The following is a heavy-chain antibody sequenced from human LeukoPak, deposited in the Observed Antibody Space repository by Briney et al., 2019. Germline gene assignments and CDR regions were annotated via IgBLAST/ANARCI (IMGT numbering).Heavy chain of an antibody. J-gene: IGHJ6*03. Sequence: SETLSLTCTVSGGSISSYYWGWIRQPPGKGLEWIGYIYYSGSTNYNPSLKSRVTISVDTSKNQFSLKLSSVTAADTAVYYCAIGLLDDLPYYDFWSGYYDYYYHYMDVWGKGTTVTVSS. CDR1: GGSISSYY. V-gene: IGHV4-59*01. D-gene: IGHD3-3*01. CDR3: AIGLLDDLPYYDFWSGYYDYYYHYMDV. CDR2: IYYSGST.